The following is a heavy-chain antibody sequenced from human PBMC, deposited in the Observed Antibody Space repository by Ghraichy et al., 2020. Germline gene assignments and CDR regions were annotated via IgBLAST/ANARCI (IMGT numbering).Heavy chain of an antibody. J-gene: IGHJ3*02. V-gene: IGHV4-34*01. D-gene: IGHD2-15*01. CDR2: INHSGST. CDR1: GGSFSGYY. Sequence: SETLSLTCAVYGGSFSGYYWSWIRQPPGKGLEWIGEINHSGSTNYNPSLKSRVTISVDTSKNQFSLKLSSVTAADTAVYYCARGEVVEDDAFDIWGQGTMVTVSS. CDR3: ARGEVVEDDAFDI.